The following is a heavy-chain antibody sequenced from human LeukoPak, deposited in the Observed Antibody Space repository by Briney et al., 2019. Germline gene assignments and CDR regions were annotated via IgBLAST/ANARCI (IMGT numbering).Heavy chain of an antibody. V-gene: IGHV3-73*01. CDR1: GFTFSGSA. J-gene: IGHJ4*02. Sequence: GGSLKLSCAASGFTFSGSAMHWVRQASGKGLEWVGRIRSKANSYATAYAASVKGRFTISRDDSKNTAYLQMNSLKTEDTAVYYCTRGNVTYYYDSSGDEFDYWGQGALVTVSP. CDR2: IRSKANSYAT. CDR3: TRGNVTYYYDSSGDEFDY. D-gene: IGHD3-22*01.